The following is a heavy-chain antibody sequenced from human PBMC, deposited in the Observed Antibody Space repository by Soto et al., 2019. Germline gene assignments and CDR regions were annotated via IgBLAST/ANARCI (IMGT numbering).Heavy chain of an antibody. J-gene: IGHJ4*02. D-gene: IGHD3-22*01. CDR2: IYYSGST. V-gene: IGHV4-59*01. Sequence: QVQLQESGPGLVKPSETLSLTCTVSGGSISSYYWSWIRQPPGKGLEWIGYIYYSGSTNYNPSLKSRVTISVDTSKNQFSLKLSSVTAADTAVYYCARWDSSGYYGYWGQGTLVTVSS. CDR1: GGSISSYY. CDR3: ARWDSSGYYGY.